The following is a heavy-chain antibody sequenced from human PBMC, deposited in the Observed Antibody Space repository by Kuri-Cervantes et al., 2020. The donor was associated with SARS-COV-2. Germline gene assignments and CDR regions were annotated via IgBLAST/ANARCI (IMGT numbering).Heavy chain of an antibody. D-gene: IGHD6-19*01. CDR3: ARPNTGWYASFQH. V-gene: IGHV4-34*01. CDR1: GGSFSGYY. Sequence: SETLSLTCAVYGGSFSGYYWSWIRQPPGKGLEWIGEINHGGSTNYNPSLKSRVTISVDTSKNQFSLKLSSVTAADTAVYYWARPNTGWYASFQHWGQGSPVTVSS. J-gene: IGHJ1*01. CDR2: INHGGST.